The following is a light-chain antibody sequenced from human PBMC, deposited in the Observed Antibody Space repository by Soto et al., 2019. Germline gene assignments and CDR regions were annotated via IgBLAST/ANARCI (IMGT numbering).Light chain of an antibody. J-gene: IGKJ1*01. V-gene: IGKV3-20*01. CDR3: QQYGRSWWT. CDR2: GAS. Sequence: EIVLTQSPGTLSLSPGERATLSCRTSQSVSSSYLAGYQQKPGQAPRFLIYGASSRATGIPDRFSGSGSGTDFTLTISRLEPEDFAVYYCQQYGRSWWTFGQGTKVEIK. CDR1: QSVSSSY.